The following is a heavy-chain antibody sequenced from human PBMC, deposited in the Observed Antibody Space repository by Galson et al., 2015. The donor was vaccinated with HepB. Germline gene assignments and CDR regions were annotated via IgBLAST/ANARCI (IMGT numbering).Heavy chain of an antibody. J-gene: IGHJ5*02. CDR1: GFTFSSYS. D-gene: IGHD2-15*01. Sequence: SLRLSCAASGFTFSSYSMNWVRQAPGKGLEWVSSISSSSSYIYYADSVKGRFTISRDNAKNSLYLQMNSLRAEDTAVYYCARDRCPRGYCRGGRGNWFDPWGQGTLVTVSS. CDR3: ARDRCPRGYCRGGRGNWFDP. V-gene: IGHV3-21*01. CDR2: ISSSSSYI.